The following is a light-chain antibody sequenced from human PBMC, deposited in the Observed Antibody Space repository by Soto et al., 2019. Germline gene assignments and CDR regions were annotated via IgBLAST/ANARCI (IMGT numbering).Light chain of an antibody. V-gene: IGKV1-5*01. CDR3: QQYNSYPLT. CDR1: QSISSW. CDR2: DAS. Sequence: DIQMTQSPSTLSASVGDRVTITCRASQSISSWLAWYQQKPGKAPKLLIYDASSLESGVPSRFRGRGSGTEFTITISRLQPDDFATYYCQQYNSYPLTFGGGTKVEIK. J-gene: IGKJ4*01.